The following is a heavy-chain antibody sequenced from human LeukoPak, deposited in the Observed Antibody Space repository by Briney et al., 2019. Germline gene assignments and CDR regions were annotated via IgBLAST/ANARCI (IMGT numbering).Heavy chain of an antibody. D-gene: IGHD2-15*01. CDR2: ISDSGGST. CDR3: VRGYSFGPYGMDV. Sequence: GGSLRLSCSASGFPFSSYAVHWVRQAPGKGLEYVSAISDSGGSTYYADSVKGRFTISRDNSKNTLYLQMSSLRAEDTAVYFCVRGYSFGPYGMDVWGQGTTVTVSS. J-gene: IGHJ6*02. V-gene: IGHV3-64D*09. CDR1: GFPFSSYA.